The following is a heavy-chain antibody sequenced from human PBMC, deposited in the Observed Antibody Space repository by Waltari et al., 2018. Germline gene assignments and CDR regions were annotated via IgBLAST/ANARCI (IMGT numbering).Heavy chain of an antibody. Sequence: QMQLQQWGAGLLKPSETLFLTCAVSGESFIGYYWNWIRQPPGRGLEGIGETHHSGSINYQPALEKRITISQDMSKNQFSLKLSSVTAADSAVYYCVRGKMYSRPYFDYWGQGTLVTVSS. J-gene: IGHJ4*02. CDR2: THHSGSI. V-gene: IGHV4-34*01. D-gene: IGHD6-13*01. CDR3: VRGKMYSRPYFDY. CDR1: GESFIGYY.